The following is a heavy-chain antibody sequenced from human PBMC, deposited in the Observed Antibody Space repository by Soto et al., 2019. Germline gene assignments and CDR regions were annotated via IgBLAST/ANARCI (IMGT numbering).Heavy chain of an antibody. CDR2: IYYSGST. CDR3: VRGRWVVVRGVIIYYFDY. Sequence: QVQLQESGPGLVKPSETLSLTCTVSGGSISSYYWSWIRQPPGKGLEWIGYIYYSGSTNYNPSLKSRVTISVDTSKNQFSLKLSSVTAADTAVYYCVRGRWVVVRGVIIYYFDYWGQGTLVTVSS. CDR1: GGSISSYY. D-gene: IGHD3-10*01. J-gene: IGHJ4*02. V-gene: IGHV4-59*01.